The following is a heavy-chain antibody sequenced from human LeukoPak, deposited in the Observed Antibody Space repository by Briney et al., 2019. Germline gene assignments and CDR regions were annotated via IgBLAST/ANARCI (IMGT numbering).Heavy chain of an antibody. D-gene: IGHD6-19*01. CDR3: ARVGYSSGWRAPDFDY. V-gene: IGHV3-11*04. CDR2: ISSSGSTI. J-gene: IGHJ4*02. Sequence: GGSLRLSCAASGFTFSDYYMSWIRQAPGKGLEWVSYISSSGSTIYYADSVKGRFTISRDNAKNSLYLQMNSLRAEDTAFYYCARVGYSSGWRAPDFDYWGQGTLVTVSS. CDR1: GFTFSDYY.